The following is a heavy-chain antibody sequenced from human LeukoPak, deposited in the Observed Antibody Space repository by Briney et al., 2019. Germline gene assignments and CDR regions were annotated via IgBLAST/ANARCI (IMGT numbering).Heavy chain of an antibody. D-gene: IGHD3-16*01. Sequence: PGGSLRLSCAASGFTFSSYNMNWVRQAPGKGLEWASSISSSGSFIYYADSVKGRFTISRGNAKNSLYLQMNSLRAEDTAVYYCARDGGWHFDYWGQGTLVTVSS. CDR1: GFTFSSYN. V-gene: IGHV3-21*01. CDR3: ARDGGWHFDY. CDR2: ISSSGSFI. J-gene: IGHJ4*02.